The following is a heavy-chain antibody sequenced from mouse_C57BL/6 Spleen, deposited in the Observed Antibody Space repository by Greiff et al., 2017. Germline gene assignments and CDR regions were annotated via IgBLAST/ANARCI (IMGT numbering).Heavy chain of an antibody. V-gene: IGHV1-20*01. D-gene: IGHD1-1*01. J-gene: IGHJ1*03. Sequence: LVESGPELVKPGDSVKISCKASGYSFTGYFMHWVMQSHGQSLEWIGRINPYNGDTFYNQKFKGKATLTVDKSSSTAHMQLRSLTSEDSAVYYCARRRNLLRYFDVWGTGTTVTVSS. CDR1: GYSFTGYF. CDR2: INPYNGDT. CDR3: ARRRNLLRYFDV.